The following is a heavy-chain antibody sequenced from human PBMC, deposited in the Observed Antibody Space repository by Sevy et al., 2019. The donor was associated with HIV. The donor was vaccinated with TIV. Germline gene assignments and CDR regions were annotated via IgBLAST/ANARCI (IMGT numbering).Heavy chain of an antibody. D-gene: IGHD1-26*01. V-gene: IGHV3-30*02. CDR1: GFPLSSYG. CDR2: IRYDGGNK. CDR3: AKPREQGYYYGMDV. J-gene: IGHJ6*02. Sequence: GGSLRLSCPASGFPLSSYGMNWVRQAPGKGLEWVAFIRYDGGNKYYADSVKGRFTISRDNSKNTLYLQMKSLRGEDTAVYYCAKPREQGYYYGMDVWGQGTTVTVSS.